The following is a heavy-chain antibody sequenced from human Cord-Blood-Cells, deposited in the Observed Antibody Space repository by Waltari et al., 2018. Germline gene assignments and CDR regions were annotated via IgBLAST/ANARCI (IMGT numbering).Heavy chain of an antibody. V-gene: IGHV3-53*01. J-gene: IGHJ3*02. CDR3: ARSNHDAFDI. Sequence: EVQLVESGGGLIQPGGSLRLSCAASGFTVSSNYMSWVRQAPGQGLEWGSVIYCGGSTYYVYSVKRRFTISRDNTRSTLYLQMDSLRAEDTAVYYCARSNHDAFDIWGQGTMVTVSS. CDR2: IYCGGST. CDR1: GFTVSSNY. D-gene: IGHD7-27*01.